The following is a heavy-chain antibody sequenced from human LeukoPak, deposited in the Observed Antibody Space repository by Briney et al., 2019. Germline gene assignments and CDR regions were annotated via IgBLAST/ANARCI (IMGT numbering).Heavy chain of an antibody. V-gene: IGHV3-53*05. CDR3: ARDRRWDSSSPLDY. D-gene: IGHD6-6*01. J-gene: IGHJ4*02. CDR2: IYSGDNT. Sequence: GGSLRLSCAASGFTVSSNSMTWVRQAPGKGLEWVSIIYSGDNTYYADSVEGRFTISRDNSENTLYLQMNSLRAEDTAVYYCARDRRWDSSSPLDYWGQGTLVTVSS. CDR1: GFTVSSNS.